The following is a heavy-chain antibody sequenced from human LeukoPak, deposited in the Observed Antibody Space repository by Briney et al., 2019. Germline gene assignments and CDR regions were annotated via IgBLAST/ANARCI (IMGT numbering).Heavy chain of an antibody. CDR2: ISWDGGST. Sequence: GGSLRLSCAASGFTFDDYAMHWVRQAPGKGLEWVSLISWDGGSTYYADSVKGRFTISRDNSKNSLYLQMNSLRAEDTALYYCAKDLGWGMVRGVFDYWGQGTLVTVSS. V-gene: IGHV3-43D*03. CDR3: AKDLGWGMVRGVFDY. CDR1: GFTFDDYA. J-gene: IGHJ4*02. D-gene: IGHD3-10*01.